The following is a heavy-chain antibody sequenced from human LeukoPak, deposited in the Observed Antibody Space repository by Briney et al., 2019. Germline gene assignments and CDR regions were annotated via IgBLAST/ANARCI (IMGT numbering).Heavy chain of an antibody. D-gene: IGHD5-24*01. CDR1: GGTFSSYA. CDR3: ARGTEAASQDGYNSGDAFDI. J-gene: IGHJ3*02. V-gene: IGHV1-69*04. CDR2: IIPIFGIA. Sequence: SVKVSCKASGGTFSSYAISWVRQAPGQGLEWMGRIIPIFGIANYAQKFQGRVTITADKSTSTAYMELSSLRSEDTAVYYCARGTEAASQDGYNSGDAFDIWGQGTMVTVSS.